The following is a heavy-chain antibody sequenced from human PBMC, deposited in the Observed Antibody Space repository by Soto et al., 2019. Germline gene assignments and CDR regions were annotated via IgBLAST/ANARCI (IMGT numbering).Heavy chain of an antibody. J-gene: IGHJ6*02. CDR3: ARGRGSYHYYYYGMDV. V-gene: IGHV4-31*03. D-gene: IGHD1-26*01. Sequence: QVQLQESGPGLVKPSQTLSLTCTVSGGSISSGGYYWSWIRQHPGKGLEWIGYIYYSGSTYYNPSLKSRVTISVDTSKNLFSLKLSSVTAADTAVYYCARGRGSYHYYYYGMDVWGQGTTVTVSS. CDR2: IYYSGST. CDR1: GGSISSGGYY.